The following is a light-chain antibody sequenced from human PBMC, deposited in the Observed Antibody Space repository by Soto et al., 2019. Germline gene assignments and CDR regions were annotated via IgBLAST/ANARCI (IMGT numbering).Light chain of an antibody. Sequence: EIVMTQSPATLSVSPGERATLSCRASQSVSSNLAWYQQKPGQAPRLLIYGASTRATGIPARFSGSGYGTEFTLTISSLRSEDFAVYYCQHYNNWPPWTFGQGTKVEIK. J-gene: IGKJ1*01. V-gene: IGKV3-15*01. CDR3: QHYNNWPPWT. CDR1: QSVSSN. CDR2: GAS.